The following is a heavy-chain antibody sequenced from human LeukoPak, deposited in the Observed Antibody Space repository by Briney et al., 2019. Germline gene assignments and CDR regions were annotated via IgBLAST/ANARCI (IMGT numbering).Heavy chain of an antibody. D-gene: IGHD3-10*01. CDR2: ISSSSSYT. CDR3: AGAYYGSGSYQNWFDP. CDR1: GFTFSDYY. V-gene: IGHV3-11*06. J-gene: IGHJ5*02. Sequence: PGASLRLSCAASGFTFSDYYMSWIRQAPGKGLGWVSYISSSSSYTNYADSVKGRFTISRDNAKNSLYLQMNSLRAEDTAVYYCAGAYYGSGSYQNWFDPWGQGTLVTVSS.